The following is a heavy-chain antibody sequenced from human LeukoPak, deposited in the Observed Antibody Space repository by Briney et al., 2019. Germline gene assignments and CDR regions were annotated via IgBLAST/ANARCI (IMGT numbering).Heavy chain of an antibody. CDR1: GGSISSSSYY. J-gene: IGHJ4*02. CDR2: IYYSGST. V-gene: IGHV4-39*07. D-gene: IGHD6-6*01. Sequence: SSETLSLTCTVSGGSISSSSYYWGWIRQPPGKGLEWIGSIYYSGSTYYNPSLKSRVTISVDTSKNQFSLKLSSVTAADTAVYYCARRHVEYSSSSDPYYFDYWGQGTLVTVSS. CDR3: ARRHVEYSSSSDPYYFDY.